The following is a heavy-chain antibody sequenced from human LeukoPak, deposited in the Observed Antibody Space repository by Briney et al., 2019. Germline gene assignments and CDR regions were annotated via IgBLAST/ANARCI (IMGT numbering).Heavy chain of an antibody. CDR2: IIPIFGTA. J-gene: IGHJ4*02. CDR3: AGLLWFGELYHFDY. CDR1: GGTFSSYA. V-gene: IGHV1-69*13. D-gene: IGHD3-10*01. Sequence: SVKVSSKASGGTFSSYAISWVRQAPGQGLEWMGGIIPIFGTANYAQKFQGRVTITADESTSTAYMELSSLRSEDTAVYYCAGLLWFGELYHFDYWGQGTLVTVSS.